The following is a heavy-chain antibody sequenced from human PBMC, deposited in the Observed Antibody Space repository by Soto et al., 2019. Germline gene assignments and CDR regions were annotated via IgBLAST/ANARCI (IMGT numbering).Heavy chain of an antibody. D-gene: IGHD3-9*01. CDR3: AKGFLKGTGYFDY. CDR1: GCTCRNHG. CDR2: ISGSGGST. Sequence: GFKRLSRAAFGCTCRNHGMRRIRQNPGKGLEWVSAISGSGGSTYYADSVKGRFTISRDNSKNTLYLQMNSLRAEDTAVYYCAKGFLKGTGYFDYWGQGTLVTVSS. J-gene: IGHJ4*02. V-gene: IGHV3-23*01.